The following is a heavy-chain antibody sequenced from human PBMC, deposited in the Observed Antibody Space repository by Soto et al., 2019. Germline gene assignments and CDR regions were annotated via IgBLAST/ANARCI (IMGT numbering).Heavy chain of an antibody. J-gene: IGHJ4*02. CDR1: GFSLTTDRVG. Sequence: ESGPTLVNPTQTLTLTCTFSGFSLTTDRVGVGWIRQPPGEALEWLAVIYWDDSKTYRPSLESRLTITKDTSKNQVALTMTNMASLDTAPYYCAHAYGGRSLYWGQGTLVTVSS. D-gene: IGHD1-26*01. CDR3: AHAYGGRSLY. CDR2: IYWDDSK. V-gene: IGHV2-5*02.